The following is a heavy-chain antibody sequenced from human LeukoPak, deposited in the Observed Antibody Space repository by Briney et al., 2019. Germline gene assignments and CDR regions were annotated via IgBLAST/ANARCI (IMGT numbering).Heavy chain of an antibody. Sequence: SVKVSCKASGGTFSSYAISWVRQAPGQGLEWMGGIIPIFGTANYAQKFQGRVTITADESTSTAYMELSSLRSEDMAVYYCARAADSLWFGELLYFDYWGQGTLVTVSS. CDR2: IIPIFGTA. V-gene: IGHV1-69*01. CDR1: GGTFSSYA. J-gene: IGHJ4*02. CDR3: ARAADSLWFGELLYFDY. D-gene: IGHD3-10*01.